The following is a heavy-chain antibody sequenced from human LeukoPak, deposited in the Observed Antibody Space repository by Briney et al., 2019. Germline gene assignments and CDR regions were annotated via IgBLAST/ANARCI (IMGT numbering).Heavy chain of an antibody. Sequence: ASVKVSCKASGYTFTGYYMHWVRQAPGQGLEWMGRINPNSGGTNYAQKFQGRVTMTRDTSISTAYMELSRLRSDDTAVYYCASPYQNNPAEYFQHRGQGTLVTVSS. CDR1: GYTFTGYY. CDR2: INPNSGGT. CDR3: ASPYQNNPAEYFQH. D-gene: IGHD1-14*01. V-gene: IGHV1-2*06. J-gene: IGHJ1*01.